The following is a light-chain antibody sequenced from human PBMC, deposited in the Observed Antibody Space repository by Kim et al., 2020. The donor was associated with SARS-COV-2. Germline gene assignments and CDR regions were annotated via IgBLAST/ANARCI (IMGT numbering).Light chain of an antibody. CDR3: QQSYTTPGS. CDR1: QSISSY. J-gene: IGKJ2*03. CDR2: AAS. Sequence: GDRVTITCRASQSISSYLNWYQQKPAKAPKLLIYAASSLQSGVPSRFSGSGSGTDFTLTISSLQPEDFATYYCQQSYTTPGSFGQGTKLEI. V-gene: IGKV1-39*01.